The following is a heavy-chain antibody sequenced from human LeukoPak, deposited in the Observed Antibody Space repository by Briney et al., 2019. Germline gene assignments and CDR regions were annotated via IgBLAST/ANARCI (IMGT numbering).Heavy chain of an antibody. CDR2: INTDGSST. Sequence: PGGSLRLSCAASGFTFTSHWMHWVRQAPGKGLVWFSRINTDGSSTNYADSVKGRFTVSRDNAKNTLYLQVNSLRAEDTAVYYCARGALREYWFDPWGQGTLVTVSS. D-gene: IGHD3-10*01. J-gene: IGHJ5*02. CDR3: ARGALREYWFDP. CDR1: GFTFTSHW. V-gene: IGHV3-74*01.